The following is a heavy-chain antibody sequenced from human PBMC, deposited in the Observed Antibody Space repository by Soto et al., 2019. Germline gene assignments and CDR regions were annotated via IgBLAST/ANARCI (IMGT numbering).Heavy chain of an antibody. D-gene: IGHD6-25*01. CDR2: INRGWSII. CDR1: GFTFTYHY. J-gene: IGHJ4*01. CDR3: ARYIRSGN. Sequence: QVQLVESVGGFVKPAGALRLSCTASGFTFTYHYLAWIREAPGKVLEWLSSINRGWSIIYSADSVRGRFTSSRDNANNSVYLQRSSLRAEDTAIYYCARYIRSGNWGHGTLVIGSS. V-gene: IGHV3-11*01.